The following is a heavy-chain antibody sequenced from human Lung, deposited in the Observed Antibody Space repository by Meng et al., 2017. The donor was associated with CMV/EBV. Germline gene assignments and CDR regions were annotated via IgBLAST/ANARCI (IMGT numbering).Heavy chain of an antibody. V-gene: IGHV3-30*02. D-gene: IGHD3-3*01. Sequence: GESXKISXTASGLTLSNHGMHWVRQAPGKGLEWVAFIWSDGSATYYADSVRGRFTISRDNSKNTVYLQMNSLRTEDTAVYSCAKDKGVRYLEWFSVRGQKTMVTVSS. J-gene: IGHJ4*02. CDR3: AKDKGVRYLEWFSV. CDR2: IWSDGSAT. CDR1: GLTLSNHG.